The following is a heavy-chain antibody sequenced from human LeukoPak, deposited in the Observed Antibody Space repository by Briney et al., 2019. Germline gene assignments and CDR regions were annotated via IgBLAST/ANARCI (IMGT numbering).Heavy chain of an antibody. J-gene: IGHJ3*02. CDR3: ARDRMYYYDSSGYLKDDAFDI. CDR1: GGSISSSSYY. Sequence: SETLSLTCTVSGGSISSSSYYWGWIRQPPGKGLEWIGSIYYSGSTYYNPSLKSRVTISVDTSKNQFSLKLSSVTAADTAVYYCARDRMYYYDSSGYLKDDAFDIWGQGTMVTVSS. CDR2: IYYSGST. D-gene: IGHD3-22*01. V-gene: IGHV4-39*07.